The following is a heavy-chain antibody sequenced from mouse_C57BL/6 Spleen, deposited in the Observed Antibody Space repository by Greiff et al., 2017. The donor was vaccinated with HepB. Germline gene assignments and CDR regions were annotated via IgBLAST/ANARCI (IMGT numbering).Heavy chain of an antibody. CDR3: ARSDDGYSYYFDS. D-gene: IGHD2-3*01. Sequence: VQLQQSGAELVKPGASVKLSCKASGYTFTSYWMHWVKQRPGRGLEWIGRIDPNSGGTKYNEKFKSKATLTVDKPSSTAYVQLSSLTSEDSAVYYCARSDDGYSYYFDSWGQGTTLTVSS. V-gene: IGHV1-72*01. CDR2: IDPNSGGT. J-gene: IGHJ2*01. CDR1: GYTFTSYW.